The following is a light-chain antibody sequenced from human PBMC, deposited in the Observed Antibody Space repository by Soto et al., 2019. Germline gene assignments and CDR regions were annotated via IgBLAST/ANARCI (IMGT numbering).Light chain of an antibody. CDR3: QQYNSYSQT. CDR2: AAS. Sequence: DIQMTQSPSSLSAFVGDRVTITCRASQDIGNFLAWYQQKPGKVPKLLIHAASTLQSGVPSRFSGSGSGTEFTLTISSLQPDDFATYYCQQYNSYSQTFGQGTKVDIK. V-gene: IGKV1-27*01. J-gene: IGKJ1*01. CDR1: QDIGNF.